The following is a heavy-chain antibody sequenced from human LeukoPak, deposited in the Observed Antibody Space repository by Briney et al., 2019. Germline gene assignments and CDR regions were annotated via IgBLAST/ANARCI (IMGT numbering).Heavy chain of an antibody. CDR1: GGSFSGYY. D-gene: IGHD6-6*01. Sequence: SETLCLTCAVYGGSFSGYYWSWIRQPPGKGLEWIGEINHSGSTNYNPSLKSRVTISVDTSKNQFSLKLSSVTAADTAVYYCARSGDSSSSRRYYYYYYMDVWGKGTTVTVSS. J-gene: IGHJ6*03. CDR3: ARSGDSSSSRRYYYYYYMDV. CDR2: INHSGST. V-gene: IGHV4-34*01.